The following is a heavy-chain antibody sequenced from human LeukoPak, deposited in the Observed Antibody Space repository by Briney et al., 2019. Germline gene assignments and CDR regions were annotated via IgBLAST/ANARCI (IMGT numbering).Heavy chain of an antibody. J-gene: IGHJ6*03. CDR3: ARVDYYDSSGYMDV. V-gene: IGHV4-34*01. CDR1: GGSFSGYY. D-gene: IGHD3-22*01. Sequence: SETLSLTCAVYGGSFSGYYWSWIRQPPGKGLEWIGEINHSGSTNYNPSLKSRVTISVDTSKNQFSLKLSSVTAADTAVYYCARVDYYDSSGYMDVWGKGTTVTVSS. CDR2: INHSGST.